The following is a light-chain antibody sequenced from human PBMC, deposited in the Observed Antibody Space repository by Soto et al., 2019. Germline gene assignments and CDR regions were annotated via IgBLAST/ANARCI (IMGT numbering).Light chain of an antibody. J-gene: IGKJ3*01. Sequence: DIQMTQSPSSVSASVGDRVTITCRASQGIGSWLGWHQQKPGKAPKLLIYAAASLQSGVPSRFSATFSGTEFTLTISSLQPEDLATYFCQQANSFPLTFGPGTKVDLK. V-gene: IGKV1-12*01. CDR1: QGIGSW. CDR3: QQANSFPLT. CDR2: AAA.